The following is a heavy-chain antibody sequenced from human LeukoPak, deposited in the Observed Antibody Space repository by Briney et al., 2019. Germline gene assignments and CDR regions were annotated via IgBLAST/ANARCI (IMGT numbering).Heavy chain of an antibody. CDR1: GFTFSSYA. CDR2: ISGSGGST. D-gene: IGHD3-3*01. CDR3: AKDRFRPTIFGVGNWFDP. Sequence: GSLGLSCAASGFTFSSYAMSWVRQAPGKGLEWVSAISGSGGSTYYADSVKGRFTISRDNSKNTLYLQMNSLRAEDTAVYYCAKDRFRPTIFGVGNWFDPWGQGTLVTVSS. J-gene: IGHJ5*02. V-gene: IGHV3-23*01.